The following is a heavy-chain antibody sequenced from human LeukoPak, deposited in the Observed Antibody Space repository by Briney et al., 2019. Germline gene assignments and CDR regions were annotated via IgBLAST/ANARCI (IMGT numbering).Heavy chain of an antibody. J-gene: IGHJ4*02. CDR2: VSGSGSTV. V-gene: IGHV3-48*01. CDR3: VRQFAS. Sequence: PGGSLRLSCAASGFTFGDHIMNWVRQLPGKRLEWVAYVSGSGSTVYYADSVKGRFTVSRDNGKSSLYLQMNSLRVEDTALYYCVRQFASWGQGTLDTVSS. CDR1: GFTFGDHI.